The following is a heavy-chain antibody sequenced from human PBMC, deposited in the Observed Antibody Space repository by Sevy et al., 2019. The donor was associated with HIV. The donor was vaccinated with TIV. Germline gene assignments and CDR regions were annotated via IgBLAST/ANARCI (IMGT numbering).Heavy chain of an antibody. V-gene: IGHV3-21*01. J-gene: IGHJ4*02. CDR3: ARDDSRGYWFDY. D-gene: IGHD2-8*02. Sequence: GSLRLSCAASGFTFSSYSMNWVRQAPGKGLEWVSSISSSSSYIYYADSVKGRFTISRDNAKNSLYLQMNSLRAEDTAVYYCARDDSRGYWFDYWGQGTLVTVSS. CDR2: ISSSSSYI. CDR1: GFTFSSYS.